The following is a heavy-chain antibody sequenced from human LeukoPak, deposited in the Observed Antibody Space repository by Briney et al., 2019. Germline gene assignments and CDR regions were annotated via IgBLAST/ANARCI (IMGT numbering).Heavy chain of an antibody. Sequence: GVSLTLSSSGSGFSVSNYYMSWLPPAPGKGLEWVSLLRDSGETFYAESMKGRLTICRDNSKNTMDRQMNRLRVEDTAVYFCARDRAVTQDWVEFDPWGQGTLVTVSS. V-gene: IGHV3-66*03. D-gene: IGHD4-17*01. CDR3: ARDRAVTQDWVEFDP. CDR1: GFSVSNYY. J-gene: IGHJ5*02. CDR2: LRDSGET.